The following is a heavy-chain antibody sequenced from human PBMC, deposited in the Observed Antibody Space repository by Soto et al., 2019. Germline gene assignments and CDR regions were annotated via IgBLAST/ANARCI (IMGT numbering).Heavy chain of an antibody. CDR1: GFTFSSYG. J-gene: IGHJ6*02. V-gene: IGHV3-30*18. Sequence: PGGSLRLSCAASGFTFSSYGMHWVRQAPGKGLEWVAVISYDGSNKYYADSVKGRFTISRDNSKNTLYLQMNSLRAEDTAVYYCAKVAAAGTYRYYYYGMDVWGQGTTVTVS. CDR3: AKVAAAGTYRYYYYGMDV. D-gene: IGHD6-13*01. CDR2: ISYDGSNK.